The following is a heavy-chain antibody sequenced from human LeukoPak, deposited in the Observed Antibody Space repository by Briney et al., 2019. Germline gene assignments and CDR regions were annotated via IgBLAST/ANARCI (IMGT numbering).Heavy chain of an antibody. D-gene: IGHD6-6*01. V-gene: IGHV3-48*01. CDR2: ISSSSSTI. J-gene: IGHJ3*02. Sequence: GGSLRLSCAASGFTFDSYNMNWVRQAPGKGLEWVSYISSSSSTIYYADSVKGRFTISRDSAKTSLFLQMNSLRAEDTAVYYCARAYSSSSGRDAFDSWGLGTLVIVSS. CDR1: GFTFDSYN. CDR3: ARAYSSSSGRDAFDS.